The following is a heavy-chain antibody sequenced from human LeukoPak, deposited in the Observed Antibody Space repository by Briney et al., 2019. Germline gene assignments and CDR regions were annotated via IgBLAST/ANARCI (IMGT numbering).Heavy chain of an antibody. CDR3: ARDPYYDSSGYSFIEYFQH. J-gene: IGHJ1*01. CDR2: ISSSSSYI. CDR1: GFTFSSYS. D-gene: IGHD3-22*01. V-gene: IGHV3-21*01. Sequence: GGSLRLSCAASGFTFSSYSMNWVRQAPGKGLEWVSSISSSSSYIYYADSVKGRFTISRDNAKNSLYLQMNSLRAEDTAVYYCARDPYYDSSGYSFIEYFQHWGQGTLVTVSS.